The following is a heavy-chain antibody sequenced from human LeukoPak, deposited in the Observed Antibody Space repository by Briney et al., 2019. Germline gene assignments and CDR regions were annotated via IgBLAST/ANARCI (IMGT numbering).Heavy chain of an antibody. J-gene: IGHJ4*02. CDR2: INSDGSST. Sequence: GSLRLSCAASGFSFNSYWMHWVRQAPGKGLVWVSRINSDGSSTSYADSVKSRFTISRDNAKNTLYLQMNSLRAEDTAVYYCARDRVVVVAATGGLGYWGQGTLVTVSS. CDR1: GFSFNSYW. V-gene: IGHV3-74*01. CDR3: ARDRVVVVAATGGLGY. D-gene: IGHD2-15*01.